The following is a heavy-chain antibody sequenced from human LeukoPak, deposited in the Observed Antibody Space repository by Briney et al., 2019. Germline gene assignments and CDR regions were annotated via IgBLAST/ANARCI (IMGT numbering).Heavy chain of an antibody. V-gene: IGHV5-10-1*01. CDR1: GYSFTSNW. CDR3: ARRQGCSNTACPPDS. J-gene: IGHJ4*02. Sequence: GESLRISCKGSGYSFTSNWINWVRQMPGKGLEWVGRIDPSDSYTSYSPSFQGRVTISAAKSISTAYLQWSSLKASDTAMYYCARRQGCSNTACPPDSWGQGTLVTVSS. CDR2: IDPSDSYT. D-gene: IGHD2-2*01.